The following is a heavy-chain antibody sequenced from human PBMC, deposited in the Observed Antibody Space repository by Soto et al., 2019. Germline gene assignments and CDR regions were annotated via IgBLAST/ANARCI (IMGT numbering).Heavy chain of an antibody. CDR3: ARGRNGMDV. CDR1: GDTFSSYD. Sequence: QVQLVQSGAEVKKPGASVKVSCKASGDTFSSYDIKWVRQATGQGLEWMGWLNPNSGNAGYAQKFQGRVTMTRNTSISTTYMELSSLRFEDTAVYYCARGRNGMDVWGQGTTVTVSS. J-gene: IGHJ6*02. V-gene: IGHV1-8*01. CDR2: LNPNSGNA.